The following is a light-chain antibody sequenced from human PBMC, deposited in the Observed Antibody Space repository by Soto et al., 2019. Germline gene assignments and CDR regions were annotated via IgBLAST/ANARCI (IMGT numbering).Light chain of an antibody. J-gene: IGKJ1*01. CDR3: QHHNSYSQT. Sequence: GDRVTITCRASQSIRYYLAWYQQMPGKAPKLLIYGASSLQSGVPSRFSGSGSGTEFTLTIRSLQPDDFATYFCQHHNSYSQTFGQGTKVEIK. V-gene: IGKV1-5*01. CDR1: QSIRYY. CDR2: GAS.